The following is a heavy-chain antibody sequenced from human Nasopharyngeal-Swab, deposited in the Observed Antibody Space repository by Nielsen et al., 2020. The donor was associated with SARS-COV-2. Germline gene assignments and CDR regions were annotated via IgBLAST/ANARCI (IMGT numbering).Heavy chain of an antibody. Sequence: WIHQPPGKGLEWIASIYHSGSTYYTPSLRSRVTILVDTSTKQFSLNLYSVTAADTAIYYCARRSGYSYGYALDNWGPGTLVTVSS. V-gene: IGHV4-38-2*01. CDR2: IYHSGST. CDR3: ARRSGYSYGYALDN. D-gene: IGHD5-18*01. J-gene: IGHJ4*02.